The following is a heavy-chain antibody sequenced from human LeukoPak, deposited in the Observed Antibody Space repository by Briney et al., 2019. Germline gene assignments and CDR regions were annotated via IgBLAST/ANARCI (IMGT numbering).Heavy chain of an antibody. CDR2: IYSGGST. Sequence: GGSLRLSCAASGFTVSSNSMNWVRQAPGKGLQWVSVIYSGGSTYYADSVKGRFTISRDNSKNTLYLQMNSLRAEDTAVYYCAKAGGNSFFDYWGQGTLVTVSS. CDR1: GFTVSSNS. CDR3: AKAGGNSFFDY. J-gene: IGHJ4*02. D-gene: IGHD1-7*01. V-gene: IGHV3-53*01.